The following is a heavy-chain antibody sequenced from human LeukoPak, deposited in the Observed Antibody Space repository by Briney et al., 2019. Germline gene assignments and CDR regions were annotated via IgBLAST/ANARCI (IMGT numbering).Heavy chain of an antibody. CDR2: IYYSRST. Sequence: SETLSLTCTVSGGSISSYYWSWIRQPPGKGLEWIGYIYYSRSTNYNPSLKSRVTISVDTSKNQFSLKLSSVTAADTAVYYCARVSVRGGYYWGQGTLVTVSS. V-gene: IGHV4-59*01. D-gene: IGHD3-10*01. CDR3: ARVSVRGGYY. CDR1: GGSISSYY. J-gene: IGHJ4*02.